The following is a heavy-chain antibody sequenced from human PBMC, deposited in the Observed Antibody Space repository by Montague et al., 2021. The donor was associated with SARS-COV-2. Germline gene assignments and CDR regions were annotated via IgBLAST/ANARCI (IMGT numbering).Heavy chain of an antibody. D-gene: IGHD6-13*01. CDR2: TYYRSKWYY. V-gene: IGHV6-1*01. CDR3: ARGPRYSLSWSFDY. Sequence: CAISGDSVSSNTAAWNWIRQSPSRGLEWLGRTYYRSKWYYDYAVSVKSRMTISPDTSKNQLSLQLSSVTPEDRAVYYCARGPRYSLSWSFDYWGQGTLVTVSS. CDR1: GDSVSSNTAA. J-gene: IGHJ4*02.